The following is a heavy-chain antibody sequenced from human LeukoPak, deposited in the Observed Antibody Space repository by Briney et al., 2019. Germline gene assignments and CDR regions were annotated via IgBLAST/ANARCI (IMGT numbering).Heavy chain of an antibody. J-gene: IGHJ4*02. CDR1: GFTFSSYG. V-gene: IGHV3-30*02. D-gene: IGHD3-22*01. CDR3: AKSLYYYDSSGLLDY. CDR2: IRYDGSNK. Sequence: GGSLRLSCAASGFTFSSYGMHWVRQAPGKGLEWVAFIRYDGSNKYYADSVKGRFTISRDNSKNTLYPQMNSLRAEDTAVYYCAKSLYYYDSSGLLDYWGQGTLVTVSS.